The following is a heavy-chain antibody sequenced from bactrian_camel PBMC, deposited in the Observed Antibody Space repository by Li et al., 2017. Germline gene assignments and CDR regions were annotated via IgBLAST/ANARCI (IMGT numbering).Heavy chain of an antibody. CDR1: GITFSRHD. CDR3: AAAAGLFGGTCVDVRSVDY. Sequence: HVQLVESGGGLVQPGESLRLSCVASGITFSRHDMSWVRQAPGKEVEWVAGITSLPSLFRAASYADSVKGRFTISRDNAKDTLYLQMNSLKIEDTAMYYCAAAAGLFGGTCVDVRSVDYWGQGTQVTVS. V-gene: IGHV3S6*01. D-gene: IGHD2*01. CDR2: ITSLPSLFRAA. J-gene: IGHJ4*01.